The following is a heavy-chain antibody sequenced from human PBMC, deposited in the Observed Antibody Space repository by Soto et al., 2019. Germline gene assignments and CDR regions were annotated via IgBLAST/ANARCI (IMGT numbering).Heavy chain of an antibody. D-gene: IGHD3-3*01. Sequence: GASVKVSCKASGYTFTSYYMHWVRQAPGQGLEWMGIINPSGGSTSYAQKFQGRVTMTRDTSTSTVYMELSSLRSEDTAVYYCARSPRYYDFWSGQDPYYYYYMDVWGKGTTVTVSS. CDR2: INPSGGST. CDR3: ARSPRYYDFWSGQDPYYYYYMDV. J-gene: IGHJ6*03. CDR1: GYTFTSYY. V-gene: IGHV1-46*03.